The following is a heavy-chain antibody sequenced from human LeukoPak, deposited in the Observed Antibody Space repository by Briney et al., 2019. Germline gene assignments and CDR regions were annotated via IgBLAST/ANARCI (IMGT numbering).Heavy chain of an antibody. Sequence: GGSLRLSYAPSGFTFSSYEMNWVRQAPGKGLEWVSYISSSGSTIYYADSVKGRFTISRDNAKNSLYLQMNSLRAEDTAVYYCAELGITMIGGVWGKGTTVTISS. J-gene: IGHJ6*04. CDR2: ISSSGSTI. D-gene: IGHD3-10*02. V-gene: IGHV3-48*03. CDR3: AELGITMIGGV. CDR1: GFTFSSYE.